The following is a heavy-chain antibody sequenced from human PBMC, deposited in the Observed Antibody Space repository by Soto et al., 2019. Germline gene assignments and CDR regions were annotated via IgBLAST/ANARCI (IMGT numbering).Heavy chain of an antibody. CDR2: ISAYNGNT. J-gene: IGHJ4*02. Sequence: QVQLVQSGAEVKKPGASVKVSCMASGYTFTSYGISWVRQAPGQGLEWMGWISAYNGNTNYEQKLQGRVTMTTDTSTRTAYMELRSLRSDDAAVYYCARYQGDGSGSYYGYWGQGTLVTVSS. CDR1: GYTFTSYG. CDR3: ARYQGDGSGSYYGY. V-gene: IGHV1-18*01. D-gene: IGHD3-10*01.